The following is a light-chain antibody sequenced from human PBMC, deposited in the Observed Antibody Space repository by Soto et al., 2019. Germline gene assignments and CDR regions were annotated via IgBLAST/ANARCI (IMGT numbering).Light chain of an antibody. V-gene: IGKV1-39*01. CDR1: QSISSY. J-gene: IGKJ1*01. CDR2: SAS. CDR3: QQSYSTPWT. Sequence: DIQMTQSPSSLSASVGDRVTITCRASQSISSYVNWYQQKPGKAPKLLIYSASSLQSGVPSGFSGSGSGTDFTLTISSLQPEDFATYYCQQSYSTPWTFGQGTKVEIK.